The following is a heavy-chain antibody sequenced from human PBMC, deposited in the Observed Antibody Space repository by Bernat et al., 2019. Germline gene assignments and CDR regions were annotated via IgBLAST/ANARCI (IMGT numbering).Heavy chain of an antibody. CDR3: ARNREGGWPTSSIYYYCYSGMDV. CDR2: INHSGST. Sequence: QVQLQQWGAGLLKPSETLSLTCAVYGGSFSGYYWSWIRQPPGKGLEWIGEINHSGSTNYNPSLKSRVTISVDTSKNHFSLKLLSVPAAHTAVYYCARNREGGWPTSSIYYYCYSGMDVWGQGPTVTVSS. J-gene: IGHJ6*02. CDR1: GGSFSGYY. V-gene: IGHV4-34*01. D-gene: IGHD6-19*01.